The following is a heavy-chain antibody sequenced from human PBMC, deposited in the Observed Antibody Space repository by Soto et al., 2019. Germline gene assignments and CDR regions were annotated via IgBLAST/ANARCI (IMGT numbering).Heavy chain of an antibody. CDR3: AKVVAAGDYYYYYGMDV. J-gene: IGHJ6*02. Sequence: GGSLRLSCAASGFTFSSYAMSWVRQAPGKGLEWVSAISGSGGSTYYADSVKGRFTISRDNSKNTPYLQMNSLRAEDAAVYYCAKVVAAGDYYYYYGMDVWGQGTTVTVSS. CDR1: GFTFSSYA. CDR2: ISGSGGST. D-gene: IGHD6-13*01. V-gene: IGHV3-23*01.